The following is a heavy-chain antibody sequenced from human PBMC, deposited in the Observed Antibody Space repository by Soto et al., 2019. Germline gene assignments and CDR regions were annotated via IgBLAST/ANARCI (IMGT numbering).Heavy chain of an antibody. CDR3: AKDRRAGGNYGFYTDF. J-gene: IGHJ4*02. V-gene: IGHV3-23*01. CDR2: ICATGGGT. CDR1: GFTFSSYG. Sequence: GSLRLSCAASGFTFSSYGMTWVRQAPGKGLEWVSFICATGGGTYYADNVKGRFTISRDNSKNTLYLQMTILRADDTAVYYCAKDRRAGGNYGFYTDFWGQGALVTVSS. D-gene: IGHD1-7*01.